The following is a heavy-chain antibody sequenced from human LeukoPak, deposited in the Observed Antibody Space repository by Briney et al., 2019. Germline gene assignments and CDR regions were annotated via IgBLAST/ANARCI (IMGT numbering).Heavy chain of an antibody. CDR2: IRYDGSYK. Sequence: GGSLRLSCAASGFTFNTYGMHWVRQAPGKGLEWVAFIRYDGSYKYYADSVKGRFTISRDNSKNTLYLQMNSLRAEDTAVYYCAKEGGGGYYYMDVWGKGTTVTISS. D-gene: IGHD3-16*01. CDR1: GFTFNTYG. V-gene: IGHV3-30*02. J-gene: IGHJ6*03. CDR3: AKEGGGGYYYMDV.